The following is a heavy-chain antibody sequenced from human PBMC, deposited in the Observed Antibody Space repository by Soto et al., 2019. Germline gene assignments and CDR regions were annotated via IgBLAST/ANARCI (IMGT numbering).Heavy chain of an antibody. V-gene: IGHV1-18*01. D-gene: IGHD1-26*01. CDR3: ARLLTEGATFREDAFDL. CDR2: ISTFNGKT. CDR1: RYTFTSHG. J-gene: IGHJ3*01. Sequence: QVQLVQSGGDVKTPGASVKVSCTSFRYTFTSHGIAWVRQAPGQGLVWMGWISTFNGKTDYAQKFQGRVTMTADTLTSTVHMELRSLRSDDTAVYYCARLLTEGATFREDAFDLWGQGTKVTVSS.